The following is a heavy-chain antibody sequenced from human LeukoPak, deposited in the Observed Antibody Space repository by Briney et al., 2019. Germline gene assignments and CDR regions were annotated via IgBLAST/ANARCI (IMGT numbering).Heavy chain of an antibody. CDR2: IYHSGST. Sequence: SETLSLTCAVSGYSISSGYYWGWIRQPPGKGLEWIGSIYHSGSTYYNPSLKSRVTISVDTSNNQFSLKLSSVTAADTAVYYCARLMIVVVIIGFDYWGQGTLVTVSS. D-gene: IGHD3-22*01. CDR3: ARLMIVVVIIGFDY. CDR1: GYSISSGYY. V-gene: IGHV4-38-2*01. J-gene: IGHJ4*02.